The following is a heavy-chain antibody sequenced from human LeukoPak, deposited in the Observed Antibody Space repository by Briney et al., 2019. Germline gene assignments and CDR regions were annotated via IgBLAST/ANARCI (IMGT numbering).Heavy chain of an antibody. D-gene: IGHD2-15*01. CDR1: GFTFNTHG. CDR3: VRISCTGSRCKPYSYYDMDV. V-gene: IGHV3-33*01. J-gene: IGHJ6*02. CDR2: IWYDGSIK. Sequence: GGSLRLSCAASGFTFNTHGMHWVRQAPGKGLEWVAVIWYDGSIKYYSDSVKGRFTISRDNSKNTLNLQMNSLRAEDAAVYYCVRISCTGSRCKPYSYYDMDVWGQGTTVTVSS.